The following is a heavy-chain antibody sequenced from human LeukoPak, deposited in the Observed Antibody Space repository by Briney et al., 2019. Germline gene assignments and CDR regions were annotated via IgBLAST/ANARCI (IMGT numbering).Heavy chain of an antibody. J-gene: IGHJ4*02. V-gene: IGHV3-23*01. Sequence: GGSLRLSCAASGFTFSSDAMSWVRQAPGKGLEWVSAISGSGGSTYYADSVKGRFTISRDNSKNTLYLQMNSLRAEDTAVYYCAKRIAAPPRSFDYWGQGILVTVSS. CDR3: AKRIAAPPRSFDY. D-gene: IGHD6-6*01. CDR1: GFTFSSDA. CDR2: ISGSGGST.